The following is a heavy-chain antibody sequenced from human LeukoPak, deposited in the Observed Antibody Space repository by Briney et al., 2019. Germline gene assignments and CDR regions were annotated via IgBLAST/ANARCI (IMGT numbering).Heavy chain of an antibody. J-gene: IGHJ5*02. CDR2: INHSGST. CDR3: ARTGGYSSGSYCGWFDP. V-gene: IGHV4-34*01. D-gene: IGHD1-26*01. Sequence: SETLSLTCAVYGGSFSGYHWSWIRQPPGKGLEWIGEINHSGSTNYNPSLKSRVTISVDTSKNQFSLKLSSVTAADTAVYYCARTGGYSSGSYCGWFDPWGQGTLVTVSS. CDR1: GGSFSGYH.